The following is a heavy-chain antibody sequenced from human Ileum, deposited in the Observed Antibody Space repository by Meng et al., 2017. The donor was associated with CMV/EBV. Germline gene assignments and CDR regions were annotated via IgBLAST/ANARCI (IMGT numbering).Heavy chain of an antibody. Sequence: EVQLVESGGGVVQPGGSLRLSCEASGFTFSNYWMHWVRQAPGQGLLWVSRINSDANTIDYADSVKGRFTISRDNAKNTLYLQMNSLRAEDTAVYYCARAGSYRHDYWGQGTLVTVSS. D-gene: IGHD1-26*01. J-gene: IGHJ4*02. V-gene: IGHV3-74*01. CDR2: INSDANTI. CDR1: GFTFSNYW. CDR3: ARAGSYRHDY.